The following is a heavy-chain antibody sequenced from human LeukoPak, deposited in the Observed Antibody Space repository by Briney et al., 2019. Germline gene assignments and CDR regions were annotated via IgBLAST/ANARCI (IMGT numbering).Heavy chain of an antibody. CDR1: GFTFSGYG. D-gene: IGHD3-22*01. Sequence: PGGSLRLSCAASGFTFSGYGMHWVRQAPGKGLEWVALISYDGSNKNYADSVKGRFTISRDNSKNTLYLQMNSLRAEDTAVFYCAKGPDSSGYYSLDYWGQGTLVTVSS. CDR2: ISYDGSNK. V-gene: IGHV3-30*18. CDR3: AKGPDSSGYYSLDY. J-gene: IGHJ4*02.